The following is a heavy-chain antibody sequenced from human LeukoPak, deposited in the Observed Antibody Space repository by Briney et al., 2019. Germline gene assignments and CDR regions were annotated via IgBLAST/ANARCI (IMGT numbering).Heavy chain of an antibody. CDR3: ARDFGFY. Sequence: SETLSLTCTVSGGSISSYYWSWIRQPPGKGLEWIGYIYYSGSTNYNPSLKSRVTISVDTSKNQFSLKLSSVTAADTALYYCARDFGFYWGQGTLVTVSS. D-gene: IGHD3-3*01. CDR2: IYYSGST. J-gene: IGHJ4*02. V-gene: IGHV4-59*01. CDR1: GGSISSYY.